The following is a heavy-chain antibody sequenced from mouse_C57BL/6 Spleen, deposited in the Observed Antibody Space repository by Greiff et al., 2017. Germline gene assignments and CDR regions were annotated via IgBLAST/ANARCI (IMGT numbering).Heavy chain of an antibody. V-gene: IGHV1-50*01. CDR1: GYTFTSYW. CDR2: IDPSDSYT. CDR3: TIGGPWFAY. Sequence: QVQLQQPGAELVKPGASVKLSCKASGYTFTSYWMQWVKQRPGQGLEWIGEIDPSDSYTNYNQKFKGKATLTVDTSSSTAYMQLSSLTSEDSAVYYCTIGGPWFAYWGQGSLGTVSA. D-gene: IGHD3-3*01. J-gene: IGHJ3*01.